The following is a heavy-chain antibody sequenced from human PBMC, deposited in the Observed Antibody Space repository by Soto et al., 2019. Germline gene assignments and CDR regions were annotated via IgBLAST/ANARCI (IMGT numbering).Heavy chain of an antibody. J-gene: IGHJ6*02. CDR2: IIPIFGTA. CDR3: ARDLDIVLMVYANNGPSYYGMDV. CDR1: GGTFSSYA. D-gene: IGHD2-8*01. Sequence: ASVKVSCKASGGTFSSYAISWVRQAPGQGLEWMGGIIPIFGTANYAQKFQGRVTITADESTSTAYMELSSLRSEDTAVYYCARDLDIVLMVYANNGPSYYGMDVWGQGTTVTVSS. V-gene: IGHV1-69*13.